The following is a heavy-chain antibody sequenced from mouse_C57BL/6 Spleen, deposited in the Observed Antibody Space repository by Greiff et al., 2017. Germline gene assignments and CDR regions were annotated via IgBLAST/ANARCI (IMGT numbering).Heavy chain of an antibody. CDR2: INPGSGGT. V-gene: IGHV1-54*01. CDR1: GYAFTNYL. D-gene: IGHD1-1*01. CDR3: ASYYYGSPRGFAY. Sequence: VQLQQSGAELVRPGTSVKVSCKASGYAFTNYLIEWVKQRPGQGLEWIGVINPGSGGTNYNEKFKGKATLTADKSSSTAYMQLSSLTSEDSAVYCGASYYYGSPRGFAYWGQGTLVTVSA. J-gene: IGHJ3*01.